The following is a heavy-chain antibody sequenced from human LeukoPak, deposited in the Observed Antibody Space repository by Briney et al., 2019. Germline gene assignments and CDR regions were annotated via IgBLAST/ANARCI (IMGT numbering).Heavy chain of an antibody. CDR1: GFTFITYW. V-gene: IGHV3-7*03. J-gene: IGHJ4*02. D-gene: IGHD5-24*01. Sequence: GGSLRLSCAASGFTFITYWMSWVRQAPGKGLEWVANINPDGSETYYVGSVKGRFTVSRDNAKNSLYLQMNSLRAEDTALYYCAKDPGEMATAMDYWGQGTLVTVSS. CDR3: AKDPGEMATAMDY. CDR2: INPDGSET.